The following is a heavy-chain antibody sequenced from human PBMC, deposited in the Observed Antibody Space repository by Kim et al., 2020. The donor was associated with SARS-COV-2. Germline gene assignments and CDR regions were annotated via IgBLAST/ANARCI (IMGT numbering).Heavy chain of an antibody. J-gene: IGHJ4*02. D-gene: IGHD3-9*01. Sequence: SAGSVKGRFTISRDNAKNALYLQMNSLRDEDTAVYYCARDILTGYYPLDYWGQGTLVTVSS. CDR3: ARDILTGYYPLDY. V-gene: IGHV3-48*02.